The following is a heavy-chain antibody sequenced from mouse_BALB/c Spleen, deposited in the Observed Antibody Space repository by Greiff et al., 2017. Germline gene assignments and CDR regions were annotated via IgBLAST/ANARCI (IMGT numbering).Heavy chain of an antibody. Sequence: VQLQQSGPELVRPGASVKMSCKASGYTFTSYWMHRVKQRPGQGLEWIGMIDPSNSETRLNQKFKDKATLNVDKSSNTAYMQLSSLTSEDSAVYYGARGPYDYDDPWFAYWGQGTLVTVSA. V-gene: IGHV1S127*01. CDR2: IDPSNSET. CDR3: ARGPYDYDDPWFAY. CDR1: GYTFTSYW. D-gene: IGHD2-4*01. J-gene: IGHJ3*01.